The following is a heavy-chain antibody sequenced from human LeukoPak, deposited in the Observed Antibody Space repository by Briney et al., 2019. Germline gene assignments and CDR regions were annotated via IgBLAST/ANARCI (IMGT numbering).Heavy chain of an antibody. CDR2: ISSSSSYI. Sequence: PGGSLRLSCAASGFTFSSYGMSWVRQAPGKGLEWVSSISSSSSYIYYADSVKGRFTISRDNAKNSLYLQMNSLRAEDTAVYYCARGAGGSLLDAFDIWGQGTMVTVSS. D-gene: IGHD2-15*01. CDR3: ARGAGGSLLDAFDI. V-gene: IGHV3-21*01. J-gene: IGHJ3*02. CDR1: GFTFSSYG.